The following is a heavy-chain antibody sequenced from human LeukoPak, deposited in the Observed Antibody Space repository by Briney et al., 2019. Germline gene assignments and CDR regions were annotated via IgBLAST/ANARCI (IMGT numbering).Heavy chain of an antibody. D-gene: IGHD6-13*01. CDR2: IIPIFGTA. J-gene: IGHJ6*03. CDR1: GGTFISYA. CDR3: ARVRAAAEDYYYYMDV. V-gene: IGHV1-69*05. Sequence: SVKVSCKASGGTFISYAISWVRQAPGQGLEWMGGIIPIFGTANYAQKFQGRVTITTDESTSTAYMELSSLRSEDTAVYYCARVRAAAEDYYYYMDVWGKGTTVTVSS.